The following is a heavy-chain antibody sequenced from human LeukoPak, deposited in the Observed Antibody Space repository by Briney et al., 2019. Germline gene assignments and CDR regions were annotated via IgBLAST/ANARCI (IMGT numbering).Heavy chain of an antibody. CDR3: ARGGSGSGYLYYFDY. Sequence: ASVKVSCKASGYTFSAYFIHCVRQAPGQGLEWMGRINVNSGGTYYAQKFQGTVTMTSDTSITTVYMELTRLRSDDTAVYYCARGGSGSGYLYYFDYWGQGTLVTVSS. J-gene: IGHJ4*02. CDR2: INVNSGGT. CDR1: GYTFSAYF. V-gene: IGHV1-2*06. D-gene: IGHD3-3*01.